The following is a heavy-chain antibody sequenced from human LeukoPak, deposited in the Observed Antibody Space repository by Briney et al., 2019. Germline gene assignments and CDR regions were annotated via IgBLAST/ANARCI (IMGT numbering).Heavy chain of an antibody. J-gene: IGHJ4*02. CDR3: ARDVLGYDSSASD. V-gene: IGHV1-2*02. Sequence: EASVKVSCKASGYSFTGYYIHWVRQAPGQGLEWMGWVNPNIGDTYYAQKFRGRLAITRDKSITTVHMELSSLRSNDTAVYYCARDVLGYDSSASDWGQGTLVTVSS. CDR1: GYSFTGYY. D-gene: IGHD3-22*01. CDR2: VNPNIGDT.